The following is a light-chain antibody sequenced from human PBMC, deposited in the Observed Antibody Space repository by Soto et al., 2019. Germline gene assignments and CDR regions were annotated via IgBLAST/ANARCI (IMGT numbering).Light chain of an antibody. Sequence: EIVLTQSPATLSLSPGERATLSCRASQSVNSYLAWYQQKPGQAPRLLIYDASNRATGIPARFSGSGSGTDFTLTISSLEPEDFAVYYCQQRSNWPVFGQGTKLEIK. CDR3: QQRSNWPV. V-gene: IGKV3-11*01. CDR1: QSVNSY. J-gene: IGKJ2*01. CDR2: DAS.